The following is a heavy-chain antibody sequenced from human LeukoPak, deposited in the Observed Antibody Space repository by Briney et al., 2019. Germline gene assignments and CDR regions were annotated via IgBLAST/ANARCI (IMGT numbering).Heavy chain of an antibody. Sequence: PGGSLRLSCAASGLTVSSNYMSWVRQAPGKGLEWVSVIYSGGSTYYADSVKGRFTISRDNSKNTLYLQMNSLRAEDTAVYYCARGGYDSSGYLRYWGQGTLVTVSS. D-gene: IGHD3-22*01. CDR2: IYSGGST. J-gene: IGHJ4*02. V-gene: IGHV3-53*01. CDR1: GLTVSSNY. CDR3: ARGGYDSSGYLRY.